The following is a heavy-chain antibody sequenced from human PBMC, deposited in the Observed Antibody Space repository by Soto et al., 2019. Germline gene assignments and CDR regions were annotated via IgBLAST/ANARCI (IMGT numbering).Heavy chain of an antibody. CDR1: GGSISSFY. CDR3: ARAYYDRSGYRLDP. CDR2: IYYSEST. V-gene: IGHV4-59*01. Sequence: TSETLSLTCTVSGGSISSFYWSWIRQPPGKGLEWIGYIYYSESTNYNPSLKSRVTISVDTSKNQFSLKLTSVTAADTAVYYCARAYYDRSGYRLDPWGQGTLVTVSS. D-gene: IGHD3-22*01. J-gene: IGHJ5*02.